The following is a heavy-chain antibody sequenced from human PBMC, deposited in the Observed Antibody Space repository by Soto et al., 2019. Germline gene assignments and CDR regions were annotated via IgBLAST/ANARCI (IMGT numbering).Heavy chain of an antibody. CDR3: ARGGYYDNVWGKLSHYGLDV. CDR2: ISPYNDQT. Sequence: QVQLVQSASEVMKPGASVKVSCKASGYTFIRYGITWVRQAPGQRLEWMGWISPYNDQTIYAQKLQGRVTMTADTSTRTVYRQLRSLKSDATAVYYCARGGYYDNVWGKLSHYGLDVWGQGTSVTVSS. V-gene: IGHV1-18*01. D-gene: IGHD3-16*01. J-gene: IGHJ6*02. CDR1: GYTFIRYG.